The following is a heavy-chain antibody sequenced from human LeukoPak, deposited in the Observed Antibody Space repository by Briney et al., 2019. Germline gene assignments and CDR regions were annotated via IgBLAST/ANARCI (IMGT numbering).Heavy chain of an antibody. CDR1: GFTYDDYG. CDR2: ISSSSSYI. V-gene: IGHV3-21*01. J-gene: IGHJ6*03. CDR3: ARVIAFRGYMDV. D-gene: IGHD3-16*02. Sequence: GGSLRLSCAVSGFTYDDYGMSWVRQAPGKGLEWVSSISSSSSYIYYADSVKVRFTISRDNAKNSLYLQMNSLRAEDTAVYYCARVIAFRGYMDVWGKGTTVTVSS.